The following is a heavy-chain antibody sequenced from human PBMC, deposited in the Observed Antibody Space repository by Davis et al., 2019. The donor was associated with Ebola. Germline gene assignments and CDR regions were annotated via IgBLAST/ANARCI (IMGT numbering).Heavy chain of an antibody. CDR1: GGSISSYY. CDR2: IYYSGST. J-gene: IGHJ6*04. V-gene: IGHV4-59*12. Sequence: SETLSLTCPVSGGSISSYYWSWIRQPPGKGLEWIGYIYYSGSTNYNPSLKSRVTISVDTSKNQFSLKLSSVTAADTAVYYCAREVLLWFGELYSEGYGMDVWGKGTTVTVSS. CDR3: AREVLLWFGELYSEGYGMDV. D-gene: IGHD3-10*01.